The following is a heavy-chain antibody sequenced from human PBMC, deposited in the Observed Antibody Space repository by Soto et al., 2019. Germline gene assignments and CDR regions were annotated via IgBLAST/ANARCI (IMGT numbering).Heavy chain of an antibody. V-gene: IGHV3-66*01. CDR1: GFTVGSTY. CDR2: IYSDGST. J-gene: IGHJ4*02. Sequence: GGSLRLSCAASGFTVGSTYMTWVRQAPGKGLEWVSVIYSDGSTYYADSVKDRFTISRDNSKNTLYLQMNSLRAEDTAVYYCARDHLTTVTSSLYYWGQGTLVTVSS. CDR3: ARDHLTTVTSSLYY. D-gene: IGHD4-17*01.